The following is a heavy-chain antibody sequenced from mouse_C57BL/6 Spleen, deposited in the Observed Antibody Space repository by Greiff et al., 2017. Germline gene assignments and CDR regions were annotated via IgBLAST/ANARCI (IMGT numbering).Heavy chain of an antibody. CDR2: INSDGSST. J-gene: IGHJ4*01. CDR1: GFTFSDYY. V-gene: IGHV5-16*01. CDR3: SREAYYSMDY. Sequence: EVLLVQSEAGLVQPGSSMKLSCTASGFTFSDYYMAWVRQVPEKGLEWVANINSDGSSTYYQDSLKSRVIISRDNAKNILYLQMSSLKSEDTAAYYCSREAYYSMDYWGQGTSVTVSS.